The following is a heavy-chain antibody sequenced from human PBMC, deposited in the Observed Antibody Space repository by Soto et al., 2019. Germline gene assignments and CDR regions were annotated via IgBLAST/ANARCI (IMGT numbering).Heavy chain of an antibody. D-gene: IGHD3-3*01. J-gene: IGHJ5*02. V-gene: IGHV1-18*01. CDR2: ISAYDGKT. CDR1: GYTFNTFG. Sequence: SVKVSCKTSGYTFNTFGINWVRQAPGQGLELMGWISAYDGKTTYAEKFQGRLTMTTDTSTGTAYMELKSLRADDTAIYYCARDPHEFWTSYWFDPWGQGTPVTVSS. CDR3: ARDPHEFWTSYWFDP.